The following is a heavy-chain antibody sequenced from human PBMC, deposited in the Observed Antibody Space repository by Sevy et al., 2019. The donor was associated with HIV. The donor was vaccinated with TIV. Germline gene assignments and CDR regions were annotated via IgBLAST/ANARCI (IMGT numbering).Heavy chain of an antibody. Sequence: GGSLRLSCAASDFTFSSYAMGWVRQAPGKGLEWVSAISGSGGTSYYADSVKGRFTLSRDTSKNTLSLRMNSLRADDTAVYYCAKSAGYSSSWYFDYWGQGTLVTVSS. D-gene: IGHD6-13*01. J-gene: IGHJ4*02. V-gene: IGHV3-23*01. CDR1: DFTFSSYA. CDR3: AKSAGYSSSWYFDY. CDR2: ISGSGGTS.